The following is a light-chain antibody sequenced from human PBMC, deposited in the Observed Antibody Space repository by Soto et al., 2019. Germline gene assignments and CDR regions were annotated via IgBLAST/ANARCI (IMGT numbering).Light chain of an antibody. V-gene: IGLV2-14*01. CDR3: SSYTSSGTGV. J-gene: IGLJ3*02. CDR1: SSDIGGYKY. Sequence: QSALTQPASVSGSPGQSITISCTGTSSDIGGYKYVSWYQQHPGKAPKLIIYEVSSRPSGISNRFSGSKSGNTASLTISGLQREDEADYYCSSYTSSGTGVFGGGTKLTVL. CDR2: EVS.